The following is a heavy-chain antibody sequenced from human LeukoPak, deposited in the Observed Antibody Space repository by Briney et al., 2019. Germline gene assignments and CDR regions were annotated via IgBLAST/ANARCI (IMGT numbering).Heavy chain of an antibody. V-gene: IGHV4-61*02. D-gene: IGHD3-3*01. Sequence: SETLSRTCTGSGGSISSGSYYWRWIRQPAGKGLGWNGRIYTSGSTNYNPSRKSRVTISGDTSKNQFSLKLSSVTAADTAVYYCPRAIEMYYDFCSGYYPLMDVWGKGTTVTLSS. J-gene: IGHJ6*04. CDR2: IYTSGST. CDR1: GGSISSGSYY. CDR3: PRAIEMYYDFCSGYYPLMDV.